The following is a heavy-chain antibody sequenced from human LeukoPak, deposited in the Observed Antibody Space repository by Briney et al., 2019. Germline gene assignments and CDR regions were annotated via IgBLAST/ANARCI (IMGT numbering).Heavy chain of an antibody. D-gene: IGHD4-23*01. J-gene: IGHJ4*02. V-gene: IGHV3-66*01. Sequence: GGSLRLSCAASGFTVSTNYMSWVRQAPGKGLEWVSVIYSGGSTYYADSVKGRFTISRDNFKNTLYLQMNSLRAEDTAVYYCARRDGGNTGDFDYWGQGTLVTVSS. CDR1: GFTVSTNY. CDR3: ARRDGGNTGDFDY. CDR2: IYSGGST.